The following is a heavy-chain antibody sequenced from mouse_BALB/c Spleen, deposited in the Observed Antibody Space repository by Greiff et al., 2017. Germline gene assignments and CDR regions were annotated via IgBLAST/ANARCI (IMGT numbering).Heavy chain of an antibody. V-gene: IGHV5-9-4*01. CDR2: ISSGGSYT. J-gene: IGHJ3*01. Sequence: DVQLVESGGGLVKPGGSLKLSCAASGFTFSSYAMSWVRQSPEKRLEWVAEISSGGSYTYYPDTVTGRFTISRDNAKNTLYLEMSSLRSEDTAMYYCARDEGGSLFAYWGQGTLVTVSA. CDR3: ARDEGGSLFAY. CDR1: GFTFSSYA. D-gene: IGHD1-1*02.